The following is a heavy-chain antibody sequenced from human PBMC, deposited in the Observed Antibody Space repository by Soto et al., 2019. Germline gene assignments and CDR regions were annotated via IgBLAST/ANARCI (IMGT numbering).Heavy chain of an antibody. D-gene: IGHD3-10*01. CDR1: GYSFTSYW. J-gene: IGHJ6*02. V-gene: IGHV5-51*01. CDR3: VRIRMVRGVIYGMDV. CDR2: IYPGDSDT. Sequence: GESLKISCKGSGYSFTSYWIGWVRQMPGKGLEWMGIIYPGDSDTRYSPSFQGQVTISADKSISTAYLQWSSLKASDTAMYYCVRIRMVRGVIYGMDVWGQGTTVTVSS.